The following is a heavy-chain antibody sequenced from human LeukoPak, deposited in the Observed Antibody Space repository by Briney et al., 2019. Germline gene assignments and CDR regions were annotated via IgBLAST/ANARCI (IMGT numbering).Heavy chain of an antibody. CDR3: ARGGVPGIFDY. CDR2: ISSSSSYI. Sequence: PGGSLRLSCAASGFTFRSYSMNWVRQAPGKGLEWVSSISSSSSYIYYADSVKGRFTISRDNAKNSLYLQVNSLRAEDTAVYYCARGGVPGIFDYWGQGTLVTVSS. CDR1: GFTFRSYS. J-gene: IGHJ4*02. D-gene: IGHD6-13*01. V-gene: IGHV3-21*01.